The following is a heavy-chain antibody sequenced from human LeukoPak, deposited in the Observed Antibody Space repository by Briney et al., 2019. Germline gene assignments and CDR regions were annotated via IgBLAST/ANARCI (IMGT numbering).Heavy chain of an antibody. J-gene: IGHJ4*02. Sequence: SETLSLTCTVSGGSISSYYWSWIRQPPGKGLEWIGYIYYSGSTNYNPSLKSRVTISVDTSKNQFSLKLSSVTAADTAVYYCARHNTYYDFWSGYPDYWGQGTLVTVSS. V-gene: IGHV4-59*01. CDR2: IYYSGST. CDR3: ARHNTYYDFWSGYPDY. D-gene: IGHD3-3*01. CDR1: GGSISSYY.